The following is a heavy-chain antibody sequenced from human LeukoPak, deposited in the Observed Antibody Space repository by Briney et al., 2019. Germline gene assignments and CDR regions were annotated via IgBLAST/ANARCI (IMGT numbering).Heavy chain of an antibody. D-gene: IGHD2-15*01. J-gene: IGHJ3*02. CDR3: ARDPGYCSGGSCYSRHAFDI. Sequence: GASVKVSCKASGYTFTGYYMHWVRQAPGQGLEWMGWINPNSGGTNYAQKFQGWVTMTRDTSISTAYMELSRLGSDDTAVYYCARDPGYCSGGSCYSRHAFDIWGQGTMVTVSS. CDR1: GYTFTGYY. V-gene: IGHV1-2*04. CDR2: INPNSGGT.